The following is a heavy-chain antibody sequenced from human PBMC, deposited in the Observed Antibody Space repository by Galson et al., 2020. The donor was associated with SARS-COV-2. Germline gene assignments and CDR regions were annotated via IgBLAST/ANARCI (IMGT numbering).Heavy chain of an antibody. Sequence: SQTLSLTCAVSGTSISSGSYSWNWIRQPPGKGLEWIGYISHSGGTYYNPSLKSRVIISGDRSKNQFSLRLSSVTAADTAVYYCARLHYGEYAPEAFDIWGPGTRVT. V-gene: IGHV4-30-2*01. CDR2: ISHSGGT. J-gene: IGHJ3*02. D-gene: IGHD4-17*01. CDR3: ARLHYGEYAPEAFDI. CDR1: GTSISSGSYS.